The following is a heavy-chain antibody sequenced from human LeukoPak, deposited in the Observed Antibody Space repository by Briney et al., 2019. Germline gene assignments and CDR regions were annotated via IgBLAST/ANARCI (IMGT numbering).Heavy chain of an antibody. CDR3: ARDGIAPHTDAFDI. Sequence: GGSLRLSCAASGFTFSSYAMHWVRQAPGKGLEYVSAISSNGGSTYYANSVKGRFTISRDNSKNTLYLQMGRLRSDDTAVYYCARDGIAPHTDAFDIWGQGTMVTVSS. J-gene: IGHJ3*02. CDR1: GFTFSSYA. CDR2: ISSNGGST. V-gene: IGHV3-64*01. D-gene: IGHD6-13*01.